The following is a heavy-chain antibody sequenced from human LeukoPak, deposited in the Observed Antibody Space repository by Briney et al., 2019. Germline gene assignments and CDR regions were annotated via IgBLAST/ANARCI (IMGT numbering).Heavy chain of an antibody. V-gene: IGHV4-59*01. J-gene: IGHJ6*03. CDR2: IYYSGST. Sequence: SETLFLTCTVSGGSLTNYYWSWIRQPPGKGLDWIGHIYYSGSTNYNPSLKSRVTISLDTSKNQFALKVISVTAADTAVYYCARGGHSYGSYYYYYMDVWGKGTTVTVSS. CDR3: ARGGHSYGSYYYYYMDV. CDR1: GGSLTNYY. D-gene: IGHD5-18*01.